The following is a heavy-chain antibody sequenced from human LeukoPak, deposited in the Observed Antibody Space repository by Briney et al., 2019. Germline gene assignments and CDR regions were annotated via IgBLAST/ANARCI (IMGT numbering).Heavy chain of an antibody. CDR2: INPNRGGT. CDR3: ARAGGRSWFNP. Sequence: ASVRVSSVASRDTFSDKNMHWVRHAPGERVGWMGWINPNRGGTNYTQKPQGSGTITPDTSMSTACIYMSRLTSADTPVYYSARAGGRSWFNPWGQGTLVTVSS. V-gene: IGHV1-2*02. J-gene: IGHJ5*02. CDR1: RDTFSDKN.